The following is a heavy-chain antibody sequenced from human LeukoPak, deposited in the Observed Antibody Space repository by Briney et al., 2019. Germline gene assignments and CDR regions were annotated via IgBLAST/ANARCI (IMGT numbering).Heavy chain of an antibody. CDR1: GFTFSSYG. V-gene: IGHV3-33*01. CDR3: ARDRTRDCSGGSCYRHYFDY. CDR2: IWYDGSNK. J-gene: IGHJ4*02. D-gene: IGHD2-15*01. Sequence: GESLKISCAASGFTFSSYGMHWVRQAPGKGLEWVAIIWYDGSNKYYADSVRGRFTISRDNSKNTLYLQMNSLRAEDTAVYYCARDRTRDCSGGSCYRHYFDYWGQGTLVAVSS.